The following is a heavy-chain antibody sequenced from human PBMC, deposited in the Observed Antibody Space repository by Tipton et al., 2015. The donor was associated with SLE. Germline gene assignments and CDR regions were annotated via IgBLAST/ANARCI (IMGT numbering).Heavy chain of an antibody. V-gene: IGHV4-4*02. CDR2: IHLDGST. J-gene: IGHJ4*02. CDR3: ARQVVYDTSGYYYFDS. D-gene: IGHD3-22*01. Sequence: TLSLTCAVSGDSISSYDWWSWVRQSPGKGLEWIGEIHLDGSTNYNPSLKSRVTMSVDKSKTQCFLEVTSVTAADTAVYYCARQVVYDTSGYYYFDSWGQGTLVTVSS. CDR1: GDSISSYDW.